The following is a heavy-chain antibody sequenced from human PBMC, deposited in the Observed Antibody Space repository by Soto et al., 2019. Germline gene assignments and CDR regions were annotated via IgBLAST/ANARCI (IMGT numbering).Heavy chain of an antibody. D-gene: IGHD2-15*01. CDR1: GYSFSTYW. V-gene: IGHV5-51*01. J-gene: IGHJ6*02. CDR2: IYPGDSDT. Sequence: RGESLKISCEGSGYSFSTYWIGWVRQMPGEGLQWMGIIYPGDSDTKYSPSFQGQVTISADKSINTAYLQWNSLRAEDTAVYYCARDRGYDAHDYYYNAMDVWGQGTMVTVSS. CDR3: ARDRGYDAHDYYYNAMDV.